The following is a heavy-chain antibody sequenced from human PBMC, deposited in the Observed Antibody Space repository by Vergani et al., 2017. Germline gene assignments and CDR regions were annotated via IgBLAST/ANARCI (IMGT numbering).Heavy chain of an antibody. D-gene: IGHD4-11*01. CDR3: ARENHDYSNYVYFDY. CDR1: GGSISRGGYY. J-gene: IGHJ4*02. Sequence: QVQLQESGPGLVKPSQTLSLTCTVSGGSISRGGYYWSWIRQHPGKGLEWIGYIYYSGSTYYNPSLKSRVTISVDTSKNQFSLKLSSVTAADTAVYYCARENHDYSNYVYFDYWGQGTLVTVSS. CDR2: IYYSGST. V-gene: IGHV4-31*03.